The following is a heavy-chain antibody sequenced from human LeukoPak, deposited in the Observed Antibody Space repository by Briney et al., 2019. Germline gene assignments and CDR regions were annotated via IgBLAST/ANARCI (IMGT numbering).Heavy chain of an antibody. CDR2: ISSSSSTI. J-gene: IGHJ6*02. V-gene: IGHV3-48*04. Sequence: GGSLRLSCAASGFTFSSYSMNWVRQAPGKGLEWVSYISSSSSTIYYADSVKGRFTISRDNAKNSLYLQMNSLRAEDTAVYYCAKVAPMITFGGVIVSYYYGMDVWGQGTTVTVSS. CDR3: AKVAPMITFGGVIVSYYYGMDV. D-gene: IGHD3-16*02. CDR1: GFTFSSYS.